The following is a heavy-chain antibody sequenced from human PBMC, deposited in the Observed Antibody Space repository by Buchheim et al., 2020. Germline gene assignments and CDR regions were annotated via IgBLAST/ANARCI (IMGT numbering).Heavy chain of an antibody. J-gene: IGHJ4*02. V-gene: IGHV4-39*01. D-gene: IGHD1-1*01. CDR3: ASGWNAIDY. CDR1: GGSISSSSFY. Sequence: QLQLQESGPGLVKPSETLSLTCNVSGGSISSSSFYWGWMRQPPGKGLEWIGSLYNSGSTYYNSSLKSRVTISVETSKNQFSLKLTSVTAADTAVYYCASGWNAIDYWGQGTL. CDR2: LYNSGST.